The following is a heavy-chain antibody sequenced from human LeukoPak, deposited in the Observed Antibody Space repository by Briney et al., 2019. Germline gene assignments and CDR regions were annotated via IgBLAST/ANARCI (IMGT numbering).Heavy chain of an antibody. CDR2: INHSGST. V-gene: IGHV4-39*07. CDR3: ARVILTVTTYYYYYYGMDV. CDR1: GGSISSSSYY. D-gene: IGHD4-17*01. Sequence: PSETLSLTCTVSGGSISSSSYYWGWIRQPPGKGLEWIGEINHSGSTNYNPSLKSRVTISVDTSKNQFSLKLSSVTAADTAVYYCARVILTVTTYYYYYYGMDVWGQGTTVTVSS. J-gene: IGHJ6*02.